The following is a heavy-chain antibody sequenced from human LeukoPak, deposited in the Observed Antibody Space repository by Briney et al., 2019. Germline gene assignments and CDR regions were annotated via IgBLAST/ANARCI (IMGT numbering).Heavy chain of an antibody. CDR2: IYYSGST. Sequence: SETLSLTCTVSGGSISSGDYYWSWIRQPLGKGLEWIGYIYYSGSTYYNPSLKSRVTISVDTSKNQFSLKLSSVTAADTAVYYCALHYDFWSGYFPYWGQGTLVTVSS. CDR3: ALHYDFWSGYFPY. J-gene: IGHJ4*02. CDR1: GGSISSGDYY. D-gene: IGHD3-3*01. V-gene: IGHV4-30-4*02.